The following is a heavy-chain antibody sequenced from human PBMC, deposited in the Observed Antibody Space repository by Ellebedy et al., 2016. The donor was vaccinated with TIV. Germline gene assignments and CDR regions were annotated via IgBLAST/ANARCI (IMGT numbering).Heavy chain of an antibody. CDR3: ARGRVLLWFGELHYYGMDV. J-gene: IGHJ6*02. D-gene: IGHD3-10*01. CDR1: GYTFTSYD. CDR2: MNPNSGNT. Sequence: ASVKVSCKASGYTFTSYDINWVRQATGQGLEWMGWMNPNSGNTGYAQKFQGSVTITRNTSISTAYMELSSLRSEDTAVYYCARGRVLLWFGELHYYGMDVWGQGTTVTVSS. V-gene: IGHV1-8*03.